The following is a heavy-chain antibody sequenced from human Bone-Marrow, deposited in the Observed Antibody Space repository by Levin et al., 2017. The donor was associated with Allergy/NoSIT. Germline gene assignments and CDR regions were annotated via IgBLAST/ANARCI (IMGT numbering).Heavy chain of an antibody. CDR1: GFTFSSYW. V-gene: IGHV3-7*01. CDR2: IKQDGSEK. D-gene: IGHD1-1*01. CDR3: ARGRGTTGTTTPHNDAFDI. Sequence: GGSLRLSCAASGFTFSSYWMSWVRQAPGKGLEWVANIKQDGSEKYYVDSVKGRFTISRDNAKNSLYLQMNSLRAEDTAVYYCARGRGTTGTTTPHNDAFDIWGQGTMVTVSS. J-gene: IGHJ3*02.